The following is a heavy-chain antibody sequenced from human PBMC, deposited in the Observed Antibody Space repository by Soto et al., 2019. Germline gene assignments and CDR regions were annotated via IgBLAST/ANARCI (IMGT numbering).Heavy chain of an antibody. CDR2: INPSSGYT. CDR3: ARDQSDESSAYSYWWFDP. Sequence: ASVKVSCKASGYTFTTHWMHWVRQAPGQGLEWMAVINPSSGYTTYAQKFQGRVTVTRDTSTNMVYMELSSLRSEDTAVYYCARDQSDESSAYSYWWFDPWGQGTLVTVSS. CDR1: GYTFTTHW. J-gene: IGHJ5*02. D-gene: IGHD3-22*01. V-gene: IGHV1-46*01.